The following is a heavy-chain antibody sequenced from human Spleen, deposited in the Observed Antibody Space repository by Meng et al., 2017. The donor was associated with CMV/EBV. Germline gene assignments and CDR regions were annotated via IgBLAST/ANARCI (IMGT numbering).Heavy chain of an antibody. V-gene: IGHV4-61*01. CDR2: IFSSGAT. CDR3: ARDSWSRSWDRMDV. CDR1: GGSVSSGTYY. Sequence: SETLSLTCSVFGGSVSSGTYYWTWIRQPPGKGLEWIGYIFSSGATKYNPSLNSRVTISVDSSKSQFSLKLSSVTAADTAVYYCARDSWSRSWDRMDVWGQGTTVTGLL. D-gene: IGHD6-6*01. J-gene: IGHJ6*02.